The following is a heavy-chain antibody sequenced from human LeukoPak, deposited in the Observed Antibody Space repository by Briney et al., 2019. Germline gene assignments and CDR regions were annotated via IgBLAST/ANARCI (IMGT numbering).Heavy chain of an antibody. CDR2: INPNNGGT. J-gene: IGHJ3*01. CDR1: GYTFTGYY. CDR3: ARDNFLRGFDL. Sequence: ASVKVSCKASGYTFTGYYIHWVRQAPGQGLEWMGWINPNNGGTDYAQKFQGRLTVTRDTSISTVYMELSSLRSDDTAVYFCARDNFLRGFDLWGQGTMVTVS. V-gene: IGHV1-2*02.